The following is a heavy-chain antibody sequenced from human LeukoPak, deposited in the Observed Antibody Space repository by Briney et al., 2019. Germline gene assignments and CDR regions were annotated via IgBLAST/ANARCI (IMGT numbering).Heavy chain of an antibody. CDR1: GITLSSYA. CDR2: ISRSSTYK. J-gene: IGHJ4*02. CDR3: AKDRSGWFYFDY. V-gene: IGHV3-21*01. D-gene: IGHD6-19*01. Sequence: GGSLRLSCATSGITLSSYAMNWVRQAPGKGLEWVSSISRSSTYKFYADSVKGRFTVSRDNAKNSLYLQMNSLRAEDTAVYYCAKDRSGWFYFDYWGQGALVTVSS.